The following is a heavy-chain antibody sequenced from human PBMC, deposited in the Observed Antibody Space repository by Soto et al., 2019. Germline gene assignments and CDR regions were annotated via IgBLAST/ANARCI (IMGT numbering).Heavy chain of an antibody. V-gene: IGHV1-69*06. Sequence: GAPVKVPCKACGGSFGIYAISWVRQAPGQGLEWMGGIIPIFGTANYAQKFQGRVTITADKSTSTAYMELSGLRSEDTAVYYCARVRIVGAPFDYWGQGTLVTVSS. CDR2: IIPIFGTA. CDR1: GGSFGIYA. D-gene: IGHD1-26*01. CDR3: ARVRIVGAPFDY. J-gene: IGHJ4*02.